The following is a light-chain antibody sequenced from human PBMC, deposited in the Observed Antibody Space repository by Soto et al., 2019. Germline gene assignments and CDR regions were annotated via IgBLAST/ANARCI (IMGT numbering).Light chain of an antibody. J-gene: IGKJ2*01. Sequence: IQMTQSPSPLSASVGDRVTITCRASQSISSWLAWYQQKPGKAPKLLIYDASSLESGVPSRFSGSGSGTEFTRTISILQPDDFATYYCQQYGYTFGQGTKLEIK. CDR1: QSISSW. V-gene: IGKV1-5*01. CDR2: DAS. CDR3: QQYGYT.